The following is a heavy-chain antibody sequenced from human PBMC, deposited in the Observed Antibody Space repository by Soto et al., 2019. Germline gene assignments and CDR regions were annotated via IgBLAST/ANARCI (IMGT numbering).Heavy chain of an antibody. CDR3: ARRPKRGSFAWCFDY. CDR2: IYYSGSA. J-gene: IGHJ4*02. D-gene: IGHD1-26*01. Sequence: QLQLQESGPGLVKPSETLSLTCTVSGGSITSNAYYWGWIRQPPGQGLEWLGYIYYSGSASYNPSLKSRVTMSVDTSKNQFSLKLSSVTAADTAVYYCARRPKRGSFAWCFDYWGQGTLVTVSS. CDR1: GGSITSNAYY. V-gene: IGHV4-39*01.